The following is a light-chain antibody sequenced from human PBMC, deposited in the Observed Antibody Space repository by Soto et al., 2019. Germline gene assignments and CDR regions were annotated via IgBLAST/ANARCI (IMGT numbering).Light chain of an antibody. CDR2: DAS. V-gene: IGKV3-11*01. CDR1: QNVSSY. J-gene: IGKJ3*01. CDR3: QQRSNWTS. Sequence: EIALTQSPATLSLSPEERATLSCRASQNVSSYLAWYQQKPGQAPRLLIYDASNRATGIPARFSVSGSSTDFTLTISSLKPEDFAVYYCQQRSNWTSFGPGTKVDIK.